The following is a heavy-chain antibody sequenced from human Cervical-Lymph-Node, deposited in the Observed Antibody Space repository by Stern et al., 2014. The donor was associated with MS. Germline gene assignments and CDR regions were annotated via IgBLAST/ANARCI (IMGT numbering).Heavy chain of an antibody. Sequence: QLVESGPEVKKPGTSVKVSCKASGFTFTSSAVQWVRQARGQRLEWIGWIVVGSGNTNYAQKFQERVTITRDMSTSTAYMELSSLRSEDTAVYYCAADAIGQQLVLLPPWGQGTLVTVSS. CDR1: GFTFTSSA. D-gene: IGHD6-13*01. CDR3: AADAIGQQLVLLPP. CDR2: IVVGSGNT. J-gene: IGHJ5*02. V-gene: IGHV1-58*01.